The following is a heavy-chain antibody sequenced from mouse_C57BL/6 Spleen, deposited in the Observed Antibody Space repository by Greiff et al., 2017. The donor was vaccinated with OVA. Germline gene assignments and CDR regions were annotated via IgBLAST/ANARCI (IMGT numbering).Heavy chain of an antibody. D-gene: IGHD2-10*01. J-gene: IGHJ4*01. Sequence: QVQLQQSGPELVKPGASVKISCKASGYAFSSSWLNWVKQRPGKGLEWIGRIYPGDGDTNYNGKFKGKATLSADKSSSTAYMQLSSLTSEDSAVYFFARRPLLDYYAMDYWGQGTSVTVSS. V-gene: IGHV1-82*01. CDR1: GYAFSSSW. CDR3: ARRPLLDYYAMDY. CDR2: IYPGDGDT.